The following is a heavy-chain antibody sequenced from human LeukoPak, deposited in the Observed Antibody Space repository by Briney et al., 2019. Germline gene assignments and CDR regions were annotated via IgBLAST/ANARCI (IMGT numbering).Heavy chain of an antibody. Sequence: ASVKVSCKASGYTFTNYGGSWVRQAPGQGLEWMGWINAYNGDTHYAQNLQGRLTMTTDTSTSMAFMERRSLRPDDTAVYFCARWGLVAPGTYYYYYMDVWGRGTPVTVSS. D-gene: IGHD2-2*01. CDR2: INAYNGDT. J-gene: IGHJ6*03. CDR1: GYTFTNYG. V-gene: IGHV1-18*01. CDR3: ARWGLVAPGTYYYYYMDV.